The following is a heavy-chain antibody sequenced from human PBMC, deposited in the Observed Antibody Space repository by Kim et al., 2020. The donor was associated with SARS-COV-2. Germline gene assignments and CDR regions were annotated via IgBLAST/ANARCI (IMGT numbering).Heavy chain of an antibody. CDR1: GYTFTSYA. V-gene: IGHV1-3*01. D-gene: IGHD6-6*01. J-gene: IGHJ6*02. Sequence: ASVKVSCKASGYTFTSYAMHWVRQAPGQRLEWMGWINAGNGNTKYSQKFQGRVTITRDTSASTAYMELSSLRSEDTAVYYCARDQMDVYSSSSGDYYYGMDVWGQGTTVTVSS. CDR2: INAGNGNT. CDR3: ARDQMDVYSSSSGDYYYGMDV.